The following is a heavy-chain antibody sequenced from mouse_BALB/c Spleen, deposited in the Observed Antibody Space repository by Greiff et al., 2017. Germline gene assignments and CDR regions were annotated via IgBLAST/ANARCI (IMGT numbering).Heavy chain of an antibody. V-gene: IGHV5-6-5*01. CDR2: ISSGGST. D-gene: IGHD2-3*01. CDR1: GFTFSSYG. CDR3: ERGSYDGYYGYAMDY. J-gene: IGHJ4*01. Sequence: EVKLMESGGDLVKPGGSLKLSCAASGFTFSSYGMSWVRQTPEKRLEWVASISSGGSTYYPDSEKGRFTISRDNARNILYLQMSSLRSEDTAMYYCERGSYDGYYGYAMDYWGQGTSVTVSS.